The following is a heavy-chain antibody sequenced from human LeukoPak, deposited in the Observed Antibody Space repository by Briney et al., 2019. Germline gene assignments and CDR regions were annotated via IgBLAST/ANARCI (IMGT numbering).Heavy chain of an antibody. CDR3: AREVAVQRLAFDI. D-gene: IGHD2-15*01. V-gene: IGHV3-72*01. CDR1: GFTFSNAW. CDR2: TRNKANSYTT. J-gene: IGHJ3*02. Sequence: QPGGSLRLSCAASGFTFSNAWMSWVRQAPGKGLEWVGRTRNKANSYTTEYAASVKGRFTISRDDSKNSLYLQMNSLKTEDTAVYYCAREVAVQRLAFDIWGQGTMVTVSS.